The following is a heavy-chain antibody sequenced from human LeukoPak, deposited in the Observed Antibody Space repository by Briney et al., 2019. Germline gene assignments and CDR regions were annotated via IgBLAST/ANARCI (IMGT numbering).Heavy chain of an antibody. V-gene: IGHV4-31*03. Sequence: SETLSLTCTVSGGSISSGGYYWSWIRQHPGKGLEWIGYIYYSGSTYYNPSLKSRVTISVDTSKNQFSLRLSSVTAADTAVYYCARKGVANYYYYGMDVWGQGTTVTVSS. CDR3: ARKGVANYYYYGMDV. J-gene: IGHJ6*02. D-gene: IGHD3-3*01. CDR1: GGSISSGGYY. CDR2: IYYSGST.